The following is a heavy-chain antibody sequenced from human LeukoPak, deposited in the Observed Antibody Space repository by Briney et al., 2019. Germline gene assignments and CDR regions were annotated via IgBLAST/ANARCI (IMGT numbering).Heavy chain of an antibody. CDR2: IYYSGST. J-gene: IGHJ4*02. CDR1: GGSISSSSYY. V-gene: IGHV4-39*01. Sequence: PSETLSLTCAVSGGSISSSSYYWGWIRQPPGKRLEWIGSIYYSGSTYYNPSLKSRVTISLDTSKNQFSLKLSSVTAADTAVYYCARGLGQIWRGVNYYFDYWGQGTLVTVSS. CDR3: ARGLGQIWRGVNYYFDY. D-gene: IGHD3-10*01.